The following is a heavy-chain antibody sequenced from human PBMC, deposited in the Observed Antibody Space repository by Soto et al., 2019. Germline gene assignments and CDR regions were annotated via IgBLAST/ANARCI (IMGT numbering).Heavy chain of an antibody. J-gene: IGHJ6*03. D-gene: IGHD3-10*01. V-gene: IGHV4-59*08. CDR2: IYYSGST. CDR1: GGPISSYY. Sequence: SETLSLTCTVSGGPISSYYWNWIRQPPGKGLEWIGYIYYSGSTYYNPSLKSRVTISVDTSKNQFSLKVTSVTAADTAVYYCGSGDYFYFMDVWGKGTTVTVSS. CDR3: GSGDYFYFMDV.